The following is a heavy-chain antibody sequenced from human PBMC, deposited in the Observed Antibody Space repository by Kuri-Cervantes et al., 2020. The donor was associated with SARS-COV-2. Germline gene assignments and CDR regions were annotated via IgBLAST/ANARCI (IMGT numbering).Heavy chain of an antibody. CDR2: IYYSGST. J-gene: IGHJ4*02. Sequence: SETLSLTCTVSGGSISSGDYYWSWIRQPPGKGLEWIGYIYYSGSTYYNPSLKSRVTISVDTSKNQFSLKLSSVTAADTAVYYCARADSSGYYYTGGFDYWGQGTLVTVSS. CDR3: ARADSSGYYYTGGFDY. V-gene: IGHV4-30-4*08. D-gene: IGHD3-22*01. CDR1: GGSISSGDYY.